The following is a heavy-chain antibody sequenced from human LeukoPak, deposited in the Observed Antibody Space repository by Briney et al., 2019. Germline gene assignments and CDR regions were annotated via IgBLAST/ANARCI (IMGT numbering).Heavy chain of an antibody. CDR2: MNSNTGNT. CDR3: ARGRRGSSGPWSWYLDL. D-gene: IGHD3-22*01. V-gene: IGHV1-8*01. Sequence: ASVKVSCKASGFTLTNFDINWVRQATGQGLEWMGWMNSNTGNTGYAQVFQGRVTMTRDTSISTAYMELTNLRSEDTAVYYCARGRRGSSGPWSWYLDLWGRGTLVTVSS. CDR1: GFTLTNFD. J-gene: IGHJ2*01.